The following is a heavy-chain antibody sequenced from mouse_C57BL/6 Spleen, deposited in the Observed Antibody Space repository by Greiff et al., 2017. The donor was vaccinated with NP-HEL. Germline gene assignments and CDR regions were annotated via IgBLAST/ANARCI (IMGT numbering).Heavy chain of an antibody. CDR1: GYAFSSSW. CDR3: ASGGYGNHPYAMDY. J-gene: IGHJ4*01. Sequence: QVQLQQSGPELVKPGASVKISCKASGYAFSSSWMNWVKQRPGKGLEWIGRIYPGDGDTNYNGKFKGKATLTADKSSSTAYMQLSSLTSEDSAVYFCASGGYGNHPYAMDYWGQGTSVTVSS. V-gene: IGHV1-82*01. D-gene: IGHD2-1*01. CDR2: IYPGDGDT.